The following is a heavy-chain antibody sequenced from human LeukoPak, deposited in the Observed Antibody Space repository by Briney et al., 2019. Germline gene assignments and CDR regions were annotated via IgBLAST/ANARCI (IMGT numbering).Heavy chain of an antibody. CDR1: GYIFTSYW. D-gene: IGHD2-2*01. V-gene: IGHV5-51*01. CDR3: ARVSIVPAANNWFDP. CDR2: IYPGDSDT. J-gene: IGHJ5*02. Sequence: GASLQISCEGAGYIFTSYWIGWVRQLGGKGLEWMGIIYPGDSDTRYSPSFQGQVTISADKSISTAYLQWSSLKASDTAMYYCARVSIVPAANNWFDPWGQGTLVTVSS.